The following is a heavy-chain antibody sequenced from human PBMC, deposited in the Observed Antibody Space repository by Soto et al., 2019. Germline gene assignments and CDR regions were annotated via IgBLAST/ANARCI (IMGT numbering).Heavy chain of an antibody. CDR1: GFTFSSYA. CDR2: ISGSGGST. V-gene: IGHV3-23*01. Sequence: GGSLRLSCAASGFTFSSYAMSWVRQAPGKGLEWVSAISGSGGSTYYADSVKGRFTISRDNSKNTLYLQMNSLRAEDTAVYYCAKSPWRRHVINWFDPWGQGTLVTVSS. CDR3: AKSPWRRHVINWFDP. J-gene: IGHJ5*02. D-gene: IGHD5-12*01.